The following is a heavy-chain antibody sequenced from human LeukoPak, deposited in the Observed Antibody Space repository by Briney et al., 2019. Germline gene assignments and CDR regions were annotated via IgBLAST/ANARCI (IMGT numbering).Heavy chain of an antibody. J-gene: IGHJ4*02. CDR2: ISGSGVST. V-gene: IGHV3-23*01. CDR3: RGMYCSGGSCYSVDY. D-gene: IGHD2-15*01. Sequence: TGGSLRLSCAASGFTFSTYAMSWVRQAPGKGLEWVSAISGSGVSTYYADSVKGRFTISRDNSKNTLYLQMNSLRAEDTAVYYCRGMYCSGGSCYSVDYWGQGTLVTVSS. CDR1: GFTFSTYA.